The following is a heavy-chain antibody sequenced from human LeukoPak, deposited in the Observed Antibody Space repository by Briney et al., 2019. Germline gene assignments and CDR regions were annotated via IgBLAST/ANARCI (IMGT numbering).Heavy chain of an antibody. CDR2: ISSSASTI. J-gene: IGHJ6*04. Sequence: GGSLRLSCAASGFTFSVYEMNWVRHAPGKGLEWVSYISSSASTIYYADSVKGRFTISRDNAKNSLYLQMNSLGAEDTAVYYCAELGITMIGGVWGKGTTVTISS. D-gene: IGHD3-10*02. V-gene: IGHV3-48*03. CDR3: AELGITMIGGV. CDR1: GFTFSVYE.